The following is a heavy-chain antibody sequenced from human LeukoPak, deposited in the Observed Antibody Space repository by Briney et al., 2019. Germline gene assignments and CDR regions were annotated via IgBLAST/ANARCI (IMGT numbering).Heavy chain of an antibody. CDR2: ISSGSTTI. Sequence: PGGSLRLSCAASGFTFSTYSMSWVRQAPGKGLEWVSYISSGSTTIYYADSVKGRFTNSRDNAKNSLYLQMNSLRDEDTAVYYCARLTWGSGYYDYWGQGTLVTVSS. D-gene: IGHD3-22*01. CDR1: GFTFSTYS. V-gene: IGHV3-48*02. J-gene: IGHJ4*02. CDR3: ARLTWGSGYYDY.